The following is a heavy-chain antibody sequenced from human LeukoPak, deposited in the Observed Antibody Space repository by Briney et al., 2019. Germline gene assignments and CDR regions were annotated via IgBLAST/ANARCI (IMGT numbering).Heavy chain of an antibody. D-gene: IGHD3-9*01. J-gene: IGHJ4*02. Sequence: PSETLSLTCAVSGGSISSGGYSWSWIRQPPGKGLEWIGEINHSGSTNYNPSLKSRVTISVDTSKNQFSLKLSSVTAADTAVYYCAGGYDISYYFDYWGQGTLVTVSS. CDR3: AGGYDISYYFDY. CDR2: INHSGST. V-gene: IGHV4-34*01. CDR1: GGSISSGGYS.